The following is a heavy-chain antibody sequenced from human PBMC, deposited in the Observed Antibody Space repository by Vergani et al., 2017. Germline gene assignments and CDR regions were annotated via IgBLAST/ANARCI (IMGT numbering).Heavy chain of an antibody. CDR1: GFTFSSYS. CDR2: ISSSSSTI. J-gene: IGHJ4*02. D-gene: IGHD6-13*01. CDR3: ARMPTYSSSWYGFDY. Sequence: EVQLVESGGGLVQPGGSLRLSCAASGFTFSSYSMNWVRQAPGKGLEWVSYISSSSSTIYYADSVKGRFTISRDNAKNSLYLQMNSLRAEDTAVYYCARMPTYSSSWYGFDYWGQGTLVTVSS. V-gene: IGHV3-48*04.